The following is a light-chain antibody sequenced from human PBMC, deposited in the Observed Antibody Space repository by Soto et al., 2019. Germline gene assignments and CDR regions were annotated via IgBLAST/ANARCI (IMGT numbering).Light chain of an antibody. V-gene: IGLV2-23*02. Sequence: QSALTQPASVSGSPGQSITISCTGTSSDVGSYNLVSWYQQHPGKAPKLMIYEVSKRPSGVSNRFSGSKSGNTASLTISGLQAEDEADYYCCSYAASSTLLFGGGTKLTV. CDR2: EVS. CDR1: SSDVGSYNL. J-gene: IGLJ2*01. CDR3: CSYAASSTLL.